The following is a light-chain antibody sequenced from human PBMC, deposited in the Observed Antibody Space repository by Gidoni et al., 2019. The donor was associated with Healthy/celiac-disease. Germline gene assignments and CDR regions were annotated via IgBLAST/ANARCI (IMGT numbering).Light chain of an antibody. Sequence: HLVLTQSPPAPASLGASVKLTCTLSSGHSSYAIAWHQQQPEKGPRSLMKLNSDGSHSKGDGIPDRFSGSSSGAERYLTISSLQSEDEADYYCQTWGTGTWVFGGGTKLTVL. CDR2: LNSDGSH. V-gene: IGLV4-69*01. J-gene: IGLJ3*02. CDR1: SGHSSYA. CDR3: QTWGTGTWV.